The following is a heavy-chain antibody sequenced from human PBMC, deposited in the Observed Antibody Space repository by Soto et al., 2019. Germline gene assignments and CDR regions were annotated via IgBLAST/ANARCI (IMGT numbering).Heavy chain of an antibody. CDR1: GFTFSSYA. V-gene: IGHV3-30-3*01. D-gene: IGHD3-10*01. CDR2: ISYDGSNK. Sequence: QVQLVESGGGVVQPGRSLSLSCAASGFTFSSYAMHWVRQAPGKGLEWVAVISYDGSNKYYADSVKGRFTISRDNSKNTLYLQMNSLRAEDTAVYYCAPGSGSYYPKYWGQGTLVTVSS. J-gene: IGHJ4*02. CDR3: APGSGSYYPKY.